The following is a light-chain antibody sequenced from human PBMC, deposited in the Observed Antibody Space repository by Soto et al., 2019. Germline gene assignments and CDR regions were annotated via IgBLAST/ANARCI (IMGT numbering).Light chain of an antibody. Sequence: QSVLTQPPSASGTPGRRVTISCSGSSSNIRSNTVNWYQQLPGTAPKLLIYNNNQRPSGVPDRFSGSKSGTSASLAISGLQSEDEADYYCAAWDDSLNGYVFGTGTKDTDL. CDR3: AAWDDSLNGYV. J-gene: IGLJ1*01. CDR1: SSNIRSNT. CDR2: NNN. V-gene: IGLV1-44*01.